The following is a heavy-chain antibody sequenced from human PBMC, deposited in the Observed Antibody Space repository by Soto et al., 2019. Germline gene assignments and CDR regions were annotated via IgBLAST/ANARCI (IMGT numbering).Heavy chain of an antibody. CDR2: IKQDGSEK. J-gene: IGHJ4*02. CDR1: GFTFSSYW. V-gene: IGHV3-7*01. CDR3: ARDLGYYYDSSGYYDY. Sequence: GGSLRLSCAASGFTFSSYWMSWVRQAPGKGLEWGANIKQDGSEKYYVDSVKGRFTISRDNAKNSLYLQMNSLRAEDTAVYYCARDLGYYYDSSGYYDYWGQGTLVTVSS. D-gene: IGHD3-22*01.